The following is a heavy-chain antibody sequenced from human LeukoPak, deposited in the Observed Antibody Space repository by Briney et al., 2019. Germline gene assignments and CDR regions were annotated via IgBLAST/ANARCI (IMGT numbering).Heavy chain of an antibody. Sequence: GGALRLSCSASGFSFSDSYMSWFRLSPEKGLEWIAYITSSGTTIEYADSVKGRFTISRVNAKNSLYLQMDSLRPEDTAVYYCGRDTDYGDPYWGQGTRVTVSS. D-gene: IGHD4/OR15-4a*01. CDR2: ITSSGTTI. CDR1: GFSFSDSY. CDR3: GRDTDYGDPY. J-gene: IGHJ4*02. V-gene: IGHV3-11*01.